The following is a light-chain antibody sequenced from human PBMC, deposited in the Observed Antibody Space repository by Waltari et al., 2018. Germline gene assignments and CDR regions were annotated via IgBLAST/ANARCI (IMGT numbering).Light chain of an antibody. V-gene: IGKV3-11*01. CDR1: QSVGDF. CDR2: DAS. J-gene: IGKJ4*01. CDR3: QQRGSWPLT. Sequence: EIVLTQFPATLSLSPGERATLSCRARQSVGDFLAWYQQKPGQAPRLLIYDASKRVTGIPARFSGSGSGTDFTLTISSLDPEDFALYYCQQRGSWPLTFGGGTTVEIK.